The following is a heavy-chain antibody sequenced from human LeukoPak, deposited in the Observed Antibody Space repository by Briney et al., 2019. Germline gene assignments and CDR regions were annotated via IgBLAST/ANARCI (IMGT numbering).Heavy chain of an antibody. CDR2: IIPIFGTA. CDR1: GGTFSSYA. V-gene: IGHV1-69*13. D-gene: IGHD2-21*02. J-gene: IGHJ4*02. Sequence: ASVKVSCKASGGTFSSYAISWVRQAPGQGLEWMGGIIPIFGTANYAQKFQGRVTITADESTSTAYMELRSLRSDDTAVYYCAKSLAYCGGDCYSDYWGQGTLVTVSS. CDR3: AKSLAYCGGDCYSDY.